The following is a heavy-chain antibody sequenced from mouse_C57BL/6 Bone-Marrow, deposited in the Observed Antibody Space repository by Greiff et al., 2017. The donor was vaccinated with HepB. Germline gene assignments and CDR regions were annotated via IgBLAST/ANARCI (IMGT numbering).Heavy chain of an antibody. V-gene: IGHV5-17*01. CDR3: ARTPSYGSTFVDY. Sequence: EVKVEESGGGLVKPGGSLKLSCAASGFTFSDYGMHWVRQAPEKGLEWVAYISSGSSTIYYADTVKGRFTISRDNAKNTLFLQMTSLRSEDTAMYYCARTPSYGSTFVDYWGQGTTLTVSS. D-gene: IGHD1-1*01. CDR1: GFTFSDYG. CDR2: ISSGSSTI. J-gene: IGHJ2*01.